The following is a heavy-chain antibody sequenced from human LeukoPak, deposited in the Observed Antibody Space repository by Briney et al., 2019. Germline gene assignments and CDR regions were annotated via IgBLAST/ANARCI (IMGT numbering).Heavy chain of an antibody. CDR1: GFTFSSYA. V-gene: IGHV3-23*01. D-gene: IGHD3-10*01. CDR2: ISGSGGST. CDR3: AKGGSWNYYTPPYYFYLDV. Sequence: QSGGSLRLSCAASGFTFSSYAMSWVRQAPGKGLEWVSAISGSGGSTYYADSVKGRFTISRDNSKNTLYLQMNSLRAEDTAVYYCAKGGSWNYYTPPYYFYLDVWGKGTTVTISS. J-gene: IGHJ6*03.